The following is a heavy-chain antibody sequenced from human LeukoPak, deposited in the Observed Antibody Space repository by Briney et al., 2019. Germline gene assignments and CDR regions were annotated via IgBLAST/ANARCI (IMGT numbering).Heavy chain of an antibody. D-gene: IGHD6-19*01. CDR3: ARSYSSGWYAKYYFDY. J-gene: IGHJ4*02. CDR2: IIPIFGTA. Sequence: SVKVSCKASGGTFSSYAISWVRQAPGQGLEWMGGIIPIFGTANYAQKFQGRVTITADESTSTAYMELSSLRSEDTAVYYCARSYSSGWYAKYYFDYWGQGTLVTVSS. V-gene: IGHV1-69*13. CDR1: GGTFSSYA.